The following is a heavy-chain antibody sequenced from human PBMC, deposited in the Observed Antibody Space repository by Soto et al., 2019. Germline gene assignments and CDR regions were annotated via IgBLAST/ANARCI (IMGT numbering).Heavy chain of an antibody. J-gene: IGHJ4*02. CDR1: GGTFSSYT. CDR2: IIPILGIA. D-gene: IGHD2-2*01. V-gene: IGHV1-69*04. Sequence: GASVKVSCKASGGTFSSYTISWVRQAPGQGPEWMGRIIPILGIANYAQKFQGRVTITADKSTSTAYMELSSLRSEDTAVYYCARDSVVVPAAYPHWGQGTLVTVSS. CDR3: ARDSVVVPAAYPH.